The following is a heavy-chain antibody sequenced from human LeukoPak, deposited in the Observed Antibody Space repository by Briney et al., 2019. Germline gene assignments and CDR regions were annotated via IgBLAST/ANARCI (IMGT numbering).Heavy chain of an antibody. Sequence: SETLSLTCTVSGGSISSYYRSWIRQPPGKGLEWIGYIYDSGSTNYNPSLKSRVTISVDTSKNQFSLKLNSVTAADTAVYYCARGPSERYYESNGYYYFDYWGQGTLVTVSS. J-gene: IGHJ4*02. CDR1: GGSISSYY. CDR3: ARGPSERYYESNGYYYFDY. D-gene: IGHD3-22*01. CDR2: IYDSGST. V-gene: IGHV4-59*12.